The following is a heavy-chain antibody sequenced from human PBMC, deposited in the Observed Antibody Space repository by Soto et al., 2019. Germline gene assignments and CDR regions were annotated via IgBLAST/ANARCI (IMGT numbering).Heavy chain of an antibody. V-gene: IGHV1-2*04. CDR3: ARGMVVVAATSYYYYYYMDV. CDR2: INPNSGGT. Sequence: AASVKVSCKASGYTFTGYYMHWVRQAPGQGLEWMGWINPNSGGTNYAQKFQGWVTMTRDTSISTAYMELSRLRSDDTAVYYCARGMVVVAATSYYYYYYMDVWGKGTTVTVS. CDR1: GYTFTGYY. D-gene: IGHD2-15*01. J-gene: IGHJ6*03.